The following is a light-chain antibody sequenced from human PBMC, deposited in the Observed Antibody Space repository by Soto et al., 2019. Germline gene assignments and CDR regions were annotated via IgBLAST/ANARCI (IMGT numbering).Light chain of an antibody. Sequence: DIQFTQSPSFLSASVGDRVTITCRASQGISSYLAWYQQKPLKAPKLLIYAASTLQSGVPSRFSGSGSGTEFTLTISSLQPEDFATYYCQQLNSYPLTFGGGTKVDIK. CDR1: QGISSY. CDR3: QQLNSYPLT. J-gene: IGKJ4*01. CDR2: AAS. V-gene: IGKV1-9*01.